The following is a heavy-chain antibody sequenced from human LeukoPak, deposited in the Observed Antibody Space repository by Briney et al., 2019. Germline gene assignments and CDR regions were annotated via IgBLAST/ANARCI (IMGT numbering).Heavy chain of an antibody. D-gene: IGHD3-22*01. CDR1: GGSISSGDYY. CDR3: AREIVVVRGGYYYYYGMDV. Sequence: SQTLSLTCTVSGGSISSGDYYWSWIRQPPGKGLEWIGYIYYSGSTYYNPSLKSRVTISVDTSKNQSSLKLSSVTAADTAVYYCAREIVVVRGGYYYYYGMDVWGQGTTVTVSS. CDR2: IYYSGST. V-gene: IGHV4-30-4*01. J-gene: IGHJ6*02.